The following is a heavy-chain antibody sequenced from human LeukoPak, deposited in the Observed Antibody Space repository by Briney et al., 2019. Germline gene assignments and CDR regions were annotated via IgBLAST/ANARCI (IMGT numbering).Heavy chain of an antibody. D-gene: IGHD3-22*01. J-gene: IGHJ4*02. Sequence: SVKVSCKASGGTFSSYTISWVRQAPGQGLEWMGRIIPILGIANYAQNFQGRVTITADKSTSTAYMELSSLRSEDTAVYYCARYQYYYDSSGYPVDYWGQGTLVTVSS. V-gene: IGHV1-69*02. CDR2: IIPILGIA. CDR3: ARYQYYYDSSGYPVDY. CDR1: GGTFSSYT.